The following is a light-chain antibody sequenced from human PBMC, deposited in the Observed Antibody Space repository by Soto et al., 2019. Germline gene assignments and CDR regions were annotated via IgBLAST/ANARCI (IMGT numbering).Light chain of an antibody. J-gene: IGKJ4*01. CDR2: GAS. CDR1: QTVSSNS. CDR3: QRYGSSSLS. V-gene: IGKV3-20*01. Sequence: EIVLTQSPGTLTLSPGERATLSCRASQTVSSNSLAWYQKKPGQAPRLLIYGASNRATGIPDRFRGSGSGTDFTLTISRLEPGDFAVYYCQRYGSSSLSFGGGTKVDIK.